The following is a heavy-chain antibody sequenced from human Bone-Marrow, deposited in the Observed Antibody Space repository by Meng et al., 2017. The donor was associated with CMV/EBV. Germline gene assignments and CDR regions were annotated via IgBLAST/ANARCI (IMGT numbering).Heavy chain of an antibody. J-gene: IGHJ3*02. CDR1: GFTFSSYS. D-gene: IGHD1/OR15-1a*01. CDR3: AREGTADDAFDI. CDR2: ISSSSSYI. V-gene: IGHV3-21*01. Sequence: GESLKISCAASGFTFSSYSMNWVRQAPGKGLEWVSSISSSSSYIYYADSVKGRFTISRDNAKNSLYLQMNSLRAEDTAVYYCAREGTADDAFDIRGQGTMVTVSS.